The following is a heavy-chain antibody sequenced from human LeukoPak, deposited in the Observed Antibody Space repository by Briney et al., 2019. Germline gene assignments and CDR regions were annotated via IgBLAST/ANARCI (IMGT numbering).Heavy chain of an antibody. CDR3: ARTGYSSGWFDY. V-gene: IGHV4-59*08. CDR2: IYYSGST. D-gene: IGHD6-19*01. J-gene: IGHJ4*02. CDR1: GGSISSYY. Sequence: SETLSLTCTVSGGSISSYYWSWIRQPPGKGLEWIGYIYYSGSTNYNPSLESRVTISVDTSKNQFSLKLSSVTAADTAVYYCARTGYSSGWFDYWGQGTLVTVSS.